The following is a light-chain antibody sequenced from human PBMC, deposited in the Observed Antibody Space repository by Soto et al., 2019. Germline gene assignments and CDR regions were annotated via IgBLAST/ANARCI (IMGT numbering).Light chain of an antibody. CDR3: QQYYSTPLFT. CDR2: WAS. V-gene: IGKV4-1*01. Sequence: DIVMTQSPDSLAVSLGERATINCKSSQSVLYSSNNKNYLAWYQQKPGQPPKLLIYWASTRESGVPDRFSGSGSGTDFTLTISSLQAEDVAVYYCQQYYSTPLFTFGPGTKVELK. CDR1: QSVLYSSNNKNY. J-gene: IGKJ3*01.